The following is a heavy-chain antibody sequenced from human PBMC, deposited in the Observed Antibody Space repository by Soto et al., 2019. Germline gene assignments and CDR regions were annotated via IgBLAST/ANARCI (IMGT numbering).Heavy chain of an antibody. D-gene: IGHD3-3*01. Sequence: SETLSLICTVSGGSITSYYWNWIRQPPGKGLEWIGYIYYSGSTNYNPSLKSRVTISVDTSKNQFSLKLSSVTAADTAMYYCARLYDFWSGYYYFDYWGQGTLVTAPQ. V-gene: IGHV4-59*01. CDR1: GGSITSYY. CDR3: ARLYDFWSGYYYFDY. J-gene: IGHJ4*02. CDR2: IYYSGST.